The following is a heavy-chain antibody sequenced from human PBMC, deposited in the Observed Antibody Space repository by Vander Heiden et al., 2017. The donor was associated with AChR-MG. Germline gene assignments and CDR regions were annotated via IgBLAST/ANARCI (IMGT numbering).Heavy chain of an antibody. D-gene: IGHD3-3*01. CDR3: ARDSDDFWSGYSYFDY. J-gene: IGHJ4*02. CDR1: EFTCLSYS. CDR2: SSSSTSTI. V-gene: IGHV3-48*01. Sequence: EVPLVESGGGLLLPGGSLRLSSVAAEFTCLSYSMNWVRQAQGKGLEWVSYSSSSTSTIYYADSVKGRFTISRDNAKNSLYLQMNSLRAEDTAVYYCARDSDDFWSGYSYFDYWGQGTLVTVSS.